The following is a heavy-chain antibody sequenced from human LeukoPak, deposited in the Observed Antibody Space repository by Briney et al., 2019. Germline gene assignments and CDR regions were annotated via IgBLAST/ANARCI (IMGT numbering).Heavy chain of an antibody. Sequence: ASGRASCKVSGYTLTALFMHWVRQAPGKGLEWMGGFDPEDGETIYARKFQGRVTVTEDTSNDTVYMELSSLRSEDTAVYYCATARGVVVAATGGVGYYFDYWGQGTLVTVSS. CDR2: FDPEDGET. CDR3: ATARGVVVAATGGVGYYFDY. J-gene: IGHJ4*02. D-gene: IGHD2-15*01. V-gene: IGHV1-24*01. CDR1: GYTLTALF.